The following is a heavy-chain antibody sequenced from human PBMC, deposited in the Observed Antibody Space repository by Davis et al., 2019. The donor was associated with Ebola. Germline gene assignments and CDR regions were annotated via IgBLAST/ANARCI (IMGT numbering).Heavy chain of an antibody. J-gene: IGHJ4*02. V-gene: IGHV5-51*01. CDR1: GYSFTSYW. D-gene: IGHD3-16*01. Sequence: GESLKISCKGSGYSFTSYWIGWVRQMPGKGLEWMGIIYPGDSYTNYSPSFQGQVTLSADKYSTTAYLQWRSLKASDTAMYYCARQGGGSGRLTSFDYWGQGTLITVSS. CDR2: IYPGDSYT. CDR3: ARQGGGSGRLTSFDY.